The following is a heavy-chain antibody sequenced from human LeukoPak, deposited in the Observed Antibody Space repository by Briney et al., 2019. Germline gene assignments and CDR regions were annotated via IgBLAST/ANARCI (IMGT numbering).Heavy chain of an antibody. CDR3: AKFSGTYGRAFDI. V-gene: IGHV4-4*07. J-gene: IGHJ3*02. CDR2: IYSGGIT. D-gene: IGHD1-26*01. Sequence: SETLSLTCTVSSGFISSFYWSWIRQPAGKSLEWIGRIYSGGITNYNPSLESRVTMSIDTSKNQFSLRLCSVTAADTAVYYCAKFSGTYGRAFDIWGQGTMVSVSS. CDR1: SGFISSFY.